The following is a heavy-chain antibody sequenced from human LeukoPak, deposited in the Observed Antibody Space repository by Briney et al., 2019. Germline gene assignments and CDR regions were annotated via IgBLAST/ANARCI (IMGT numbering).Heavy chain of an antibody. CDR2: VNYWGNT. CDR3: ARDCYYGSGSYCY. J-gene: IGHJ4*02. CDR1: GGSFSGYY. V-gene: IGHV4-34*01. D-gene: IGHD3-10*01. Sequence: SETLSLTCAVYGGSFSGYYWSWIRQPPGKTLEWIGEVNYWGNTNYSPSLKSRVTISIDTSTKQISLRLNSVSAADTAVYYCARDCYYGSGSYCYWGQGTLVSVSS.